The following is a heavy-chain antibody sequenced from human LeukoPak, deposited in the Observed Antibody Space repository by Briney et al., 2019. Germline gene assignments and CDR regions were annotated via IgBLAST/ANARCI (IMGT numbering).Heavy chain of an antibody. CDR2: INTDGSTT. CDR3: AKETGYDVDLDY. CDR1: GFTFSTYW. V-gene: IGHV3-74*01. D-gene: IGHD5-12*01. Sequence: GGSLRLSCVGSGFTFSTYWMHWVRQAPGRGLGWVSGINTDGSTTSYADSVKGRFTISRNNDKNTMYLQMSSMRAEDTAVYYCAKETGYDVDLDYWGQGAPVTVSS. J-gene: IGHJ4*02.